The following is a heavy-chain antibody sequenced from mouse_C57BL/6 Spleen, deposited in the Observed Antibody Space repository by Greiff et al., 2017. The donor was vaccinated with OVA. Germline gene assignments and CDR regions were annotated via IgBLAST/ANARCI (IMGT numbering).Heavy chain of an antibody. CDR2: ISDGGSYT. CDR1: GFTFSSYA. Sequence: EVQLVESGGGLVKPGGSLKLSCAASGFTFSSYAMSWVRQTPEKRLEWVATISDGGSYTYYPDNVKGRFTISRDNAKNNLYLQMSHLKSEDTAMYYCARVWDYWYFDVWGTGTTVTVSS. J-gene: IGHJ1*03. V-gene: IGHV5-4*01. D-gene: IGHD4-1*01. CDR3: ARVWDYWYFDV.